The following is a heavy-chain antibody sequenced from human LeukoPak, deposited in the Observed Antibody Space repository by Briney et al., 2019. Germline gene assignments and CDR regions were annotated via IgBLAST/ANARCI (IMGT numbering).Heavy chain of an antibody. J-gene: IGHJ5*02. Sequence: GASVKVSCKASGYTFTSYGISWVRQAPGQGLEWMGWISAYNGNTNYAQKLQGRVTMTTDTSTSTAYMELRSLRSDDTAVYYCARSTYYDILTGYPNWFDPWGQGTLVTVSS. CDR2: ISAYNGNT. V-gene: IGHV1-18*01. CDR1: GYTFTSYG. CDR3: ARSTYYDILTGYPNWFDP. D-gene: IGHD3-9*01.